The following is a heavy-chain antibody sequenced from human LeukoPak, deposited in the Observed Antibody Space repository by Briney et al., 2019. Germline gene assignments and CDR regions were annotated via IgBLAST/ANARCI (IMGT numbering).Heavy chain of an antibody. CDR3: VRGYSFGPYGMDV. CDR2: DSDSGGST. Sequence: PGGSVRLFCSASGFPFSSYSMHWVRQAPGKGLEYVSADSDSGGSTYYADSVKGRFTISRDNSKNTLYLQMSSLRAEDTAVYFCVRGYSFGPYGMDVWGQGTTVTVSS. D-gene: IGHD2-15*01. V-gene: IGHV3-64D*09. J-gene: IGHJ6*02. CDR1: GFPFSSYS.